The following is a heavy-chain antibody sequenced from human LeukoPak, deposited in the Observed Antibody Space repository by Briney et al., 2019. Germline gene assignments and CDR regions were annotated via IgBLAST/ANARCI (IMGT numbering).Heavy chain of an antibody. J-gene: IGHJ5*02. CDR1: GYIFSKYA. CDR2: TSVYNGNT. V-gene: IGHV1-18*04. Sequence: ASVKVSCKASGYIFSKYAISWVRQAPGQGLEWMGWTSVYNGNTNYAQKFQGRVTMTTDTPTRTAYMDLRSLRSDDTAVYYCARRVVIAPDNCFEPWGQGTLVTVSS. D-gene: IGHD2-21*01. CDR3: ARRVVIAPDNCFEP.